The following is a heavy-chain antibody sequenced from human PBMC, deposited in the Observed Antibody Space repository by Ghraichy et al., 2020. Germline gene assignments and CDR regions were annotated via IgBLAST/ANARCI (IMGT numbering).Heavy chain of an antibody. V-gene: IGHV1-8*01. CDR1: GYTFTSYD. CDR2: MNPNSGNT. Sequence: ASVKVSCKASGYTFTSYDINWVRQATGQGLEWMGWMNPNSGNTGYAQKFQGRVTMTRNTSISTAYMELSSLRSEDTAVYYCARLEGITGTTWPDYWGQGTLVTVSS. J-gene: IGHJ4*02. CDR3: ARLEGITGTTWPDY. D-gene: IGHD1-7*01.